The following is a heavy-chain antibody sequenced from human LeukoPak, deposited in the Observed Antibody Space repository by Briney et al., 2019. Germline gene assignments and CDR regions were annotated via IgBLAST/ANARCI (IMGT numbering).Heavy chain of an antibody. CDR1: GGSFSGYY. CDR2: INHSGSA. J-gene: IGHJ4*02. V-gene: IGHV4-34*01. CDR3: ARGYYDSSGYYYGY. Sequence: SETLSLTCAVSGGSFSGYYWTWIRQPPGKGLEWIGEINHSGSANYNPSLKSRVTISVDTSKNQFSLKLSSVTAADTAVYYCARGYYDSSGYYYGYWGQGTLVTVSS. D-gene: IGHD3-22*01.